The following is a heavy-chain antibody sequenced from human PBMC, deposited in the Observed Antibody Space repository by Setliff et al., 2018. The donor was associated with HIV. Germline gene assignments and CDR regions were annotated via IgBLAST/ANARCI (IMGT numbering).Heavy chain of an antibody. J-gene: IGHJ4*02. D-gene: IGHD1-20*01. CDR3: ATWGRNNWNYFSY. CDR1: GYSISSGYY. Sequence: SETLSLTCAVSGYSISSGYYWGWIRQPPGKGLEWIGSIYHSGSTYYSPSLKSRVTISVDTSKNQFSLKLSSVTAADTAVYYCATWGRNNWNYFSYWGQGTLVTVSS. CDR2: IYHSGST. V-gene: IGHV4-38-2*01.